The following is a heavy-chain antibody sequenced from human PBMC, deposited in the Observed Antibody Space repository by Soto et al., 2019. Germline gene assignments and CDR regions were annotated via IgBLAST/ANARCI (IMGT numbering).Heavy chain of an antibody. D-gene: IGHD2-21*01. CDR3: ARGRWWCPY. Sequence: EVQLVESGGGLVQPGGSLRLFCAASGFTFSSYWMNWVRQAPGKGLEWVANIKQDGSEKYYVDSVKGRFTISRDNAKNSLYLQMNSLRAVDTAAYYCARGRWWCPYWGQGTLVTVSS. V-gene: IGHV3-7*01. CDR2: IKQDGSEK. CDR1: GFTFSSYW. J-gene: IGHJ4*02.